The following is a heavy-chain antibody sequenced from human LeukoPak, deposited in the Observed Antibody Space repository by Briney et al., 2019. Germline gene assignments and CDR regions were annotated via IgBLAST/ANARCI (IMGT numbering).Heavy chain of an antibody. J-gene: IGHJ4*02. V-gene: IGHV3-30-3*01. CDR2: ISYDGSNK. Sequence: PGRSLRLSCAASGFTFSSYAMHWVRQAPGKGLEWVAVISYDGSNKYYADSVKGRFTISRDNSKNTLYLQMNSLRAEDTAVYYCARDTRSSSLRYYFDYWGQGTLVTVSS. D-gene: IGHD6-13*01. CDR3: ARDTRSSSLRYYFDY. CDR1: GFTFSSYA.